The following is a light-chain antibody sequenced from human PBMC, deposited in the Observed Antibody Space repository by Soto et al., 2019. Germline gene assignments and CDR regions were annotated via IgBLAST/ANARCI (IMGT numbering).Light chain of an antibody. CDR3: RSYTSSSTHV. Sequence: QSALTQPASVSGSPGQSITISCTGTSSDVGGYNYVSWYQQHPGKAPKLMIYEVSNRPSGVSNRFSGSKSGNTASLTISGLQAEDEADYYCRSYTSSSTHVFGGGTKLTVL. CDR2: EVS. CDR1: SSDVGGYNY. V-gene: IGLV2-14*01. J-gene: IGLJ2*01.